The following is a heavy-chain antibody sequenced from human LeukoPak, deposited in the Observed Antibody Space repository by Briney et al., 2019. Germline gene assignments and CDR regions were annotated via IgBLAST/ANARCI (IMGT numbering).Heavy chain of an antibody. CDR1: GFTFSSYG. J-gene: IGHJ5*02. CDR2: IWYGGSNK. CDR3: ATTRVPYYYDSSGKGNWFDP. V-gene: IGHV3-33*08. Sequence: GGSLRLSCAASGFTFSSYGMHWVRQAPGKGLEWVAVIWYGGSNKYYADSVKGRFTISRDNSKNTLYLQMNSLRAEDTAVYYCATTRVPYYYDSSGKGNWFDPWGQGTLVTVSS. D-gene: IGHD3-22*01.